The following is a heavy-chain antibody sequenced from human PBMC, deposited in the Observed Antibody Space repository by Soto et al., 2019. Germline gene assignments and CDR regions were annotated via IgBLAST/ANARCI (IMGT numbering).Heavy chain of an antibody. CDR3: ARLGGVVAASDFDY. D-gene: IGHD2-15*01. J-gene: IGHJ4*02. V-gene: IGHV4-39*01. Sequence: QLQLQESGPGLVKPSETLSLTCTVSGDSISTSGYYWGWVRQPPGKGLEWVGTIYYSGSTYYNPSHKSRVTISIHTSENQFSLKLTSVTAADTAVYYCARLGGVVAASDFDYWGQGTLVTVSS. CDR2: IYYSGST. CDR1: GDSISTSGYY.